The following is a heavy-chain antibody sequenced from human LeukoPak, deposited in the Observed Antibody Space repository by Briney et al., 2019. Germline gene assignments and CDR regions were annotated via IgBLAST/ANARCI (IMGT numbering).Heavy chain of an antibody. V-gene: IGHV3-48*04. CDR1: GFTFSSYS. Sequence: GGSLRLSCAASGFTFSSYSMNWVRQAPGKGLEWVSYISSESGTIYYTDSVRGRFTISRDNAKSSLSLQMNSLRAEDTAVYYCAREGRLRPSHIDYWGQGPLVTVSS. D-gene: IGHD2-15*01. J-gene: IGHJ4*02. CDR3: AREGRLRPSHIDY. CDR2: ISSESGTI.